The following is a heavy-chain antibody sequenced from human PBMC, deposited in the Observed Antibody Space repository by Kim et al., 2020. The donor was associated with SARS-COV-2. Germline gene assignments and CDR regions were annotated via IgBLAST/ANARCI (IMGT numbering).Heavy chain of an antibody. Sequence: SVKVSCKASGGTFSSYAISWVRQAPGQGLEWMGRIIPILGIANYAQKFQGRVTITADKSTSTAYMELSSLRSEDTAVYYCARVFHYGSGSYYNSNWFDPWGQGTLVTVSS. D-gene: IGHD3-10*01. CDR1: GGTFSSYA. J-gene: IGHJ5*02. V-gene: IGHV1-69*04. CDR2: IIPILGIA. CDR3: ARVFHYGSGSYYNSNWFDP.